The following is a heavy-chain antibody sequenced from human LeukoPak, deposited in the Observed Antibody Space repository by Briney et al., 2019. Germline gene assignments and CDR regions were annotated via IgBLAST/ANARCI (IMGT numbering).Heavy chain of an antibody. D-gene: IGHD5-18*01. CDR3: ARGYSYGYLDY. CDR2: IYTVGNT. CDR1: GFTVSSSY. V-gene: IGHV3-53*01. J-gene: IGHJ4*02. Sequence: GGSLRLSCAASGFTVSSSYMSWVRQAPGRGLEWVSVIYTVGNTYYAESVKGRFTISRDNSKNTLYLQMNSLRAEDTAVYYCARGYSYGYLDYWGQGTLVTVSS.